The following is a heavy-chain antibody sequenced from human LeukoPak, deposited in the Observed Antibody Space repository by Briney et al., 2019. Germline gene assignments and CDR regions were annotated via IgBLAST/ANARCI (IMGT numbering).Heavy chain of an antibody. CDR3: ARAHVTGVDAFDI. CDR1: GFTFSDYY. V-gene: IGHV3-11*04. J-gene: IGHJ3*02. D-gene: IGHD2-21*02. Sequence: GGSLRLSCAASGFTFSDYYMSWIRQAPGKGLEWVSYISSSGSTIYYADSVKGRFTISRDNAKNSLYLEMNSLRAEDTAVYYCARAHVTGVDAFDIWGQGTMVTVSS. CDR2: ISSSGSTI.